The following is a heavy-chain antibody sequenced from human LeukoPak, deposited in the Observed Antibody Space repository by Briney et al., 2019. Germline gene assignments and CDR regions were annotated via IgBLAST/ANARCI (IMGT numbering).Heavy chain of an antibody. D-gene: IGHD5-18*01. Sequence: TGGSLRLSCAASGFTFSSYAMSWVRQAPGKGLEWVSAISGSGGSTYYADSVKGRFTISRDNAKNSLYLQMNSLRAEDTAVYYCARDKYSYGPYFDYWGQGILVTVSS. J-gene: IGHJ4*02. CDR3: ARDKYSYGPYFDY. CDR2: ISGSGGST. CDR1: GFTFSSYA. V-gene: IGHV3-23*01.